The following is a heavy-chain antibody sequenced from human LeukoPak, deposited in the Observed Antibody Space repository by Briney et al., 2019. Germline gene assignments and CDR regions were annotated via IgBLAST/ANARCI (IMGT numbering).Heavy chain of an antibody. Sequence: GGSLRLSCAASGFTFSSYSMNWVRQAPGKGLEWVSSISSSSSYIYYADSVKGRFTISRDNAKNSLYLQMYSLRAEDTAVYYCARDSIIAARPLDYWGQGTLVTVSS. CDR3: ARDSIIAARPLDY. V-gene: IGHV3-21*01. CDR1: GFTFSSYS. D-gene: IGHD6-6*01. J-gene: IGHJ4*02. CDR2: ISSSSSYI.